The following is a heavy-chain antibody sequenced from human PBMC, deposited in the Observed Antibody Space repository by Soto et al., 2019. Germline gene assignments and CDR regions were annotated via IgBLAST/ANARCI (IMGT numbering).Heavy chain of an antibody. CDR2: ISYDGSNK. J-gene: IGHJ4*02. V-gene: IGHV3-30*18. Sequence: QVQLVESGGGVVQPGRSLRLSCAASGFTFSSYGMHWVRQAPGKGLEWVAVISYDGSNKYYADSVKGRFTISRDNSKNTLYLQLNTRRAEDTAVYYCAKSPGGYGGVDYWGQGTLVTVSS. CDR3: AKSPGGYGGVDY. D-gene: IGHD5-12*01. CDR1: GFTFSSYG.